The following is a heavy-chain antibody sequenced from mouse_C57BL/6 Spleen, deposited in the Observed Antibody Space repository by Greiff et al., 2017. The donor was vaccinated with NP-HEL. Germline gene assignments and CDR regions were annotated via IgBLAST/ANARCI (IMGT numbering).Heavy chain of an antibody. J-gene: IGHJ4*01. Sequence: EVQLVESGGDLVKPGGSLKLSCAASGFTFSSYGMSWVRQTPDKRLEWVATISSGGSYTYYPDSVKGRFTISRDNAKNTLYLQMSSLKSEDTAMYYCATLSIRDYAMDYWGQGTSVTVSS. CDR1: GFTFSSYG. CDR3: ATLSIRDYAMDY. V-gene: IGHV5-6*01. CDR2: ISSGGSYT.